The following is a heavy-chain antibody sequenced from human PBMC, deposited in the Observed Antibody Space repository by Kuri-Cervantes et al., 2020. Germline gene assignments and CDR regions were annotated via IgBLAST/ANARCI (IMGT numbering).Heavy chain of an antibody. D-gene: IGHD3-16*01. CDR1: GFTFSSYA. CDR2: ISYDGSNK. Sequence: GESLKISCAASGFTFSSYAMHWVRQAPGKGLEWVAVISYDGSNKYYADSVKGRFTISRDNAKNSLYLQMDSLRAEDTALCYCAKEGDGWGQGTLVTVSS. CDR3: AKEGDG. V-gene: IGHV3-30-3*01. J-gene: IGHJ4*02.